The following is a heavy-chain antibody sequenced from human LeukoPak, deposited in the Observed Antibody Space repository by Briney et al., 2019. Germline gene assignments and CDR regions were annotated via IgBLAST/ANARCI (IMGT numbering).Heavy chain of an antibody. Sequence: GGSLRLSCAASGFTFSSYWMSWVRQAPGKGLEWVANIKQDGSEKYYVDSVKGRFTISRDNAKNSLYLQMNSLRAEDTAVYYCARFDDSSGYYSSGIFDYWGQGTLVTVSS. CDR3: ARFDDSSGYYSSGIFDY. J-gene: IGHJ4*02. D-gene: IGHD3-22*01. CDR2: IKQDGSEK. V-gene: IGHV3-7*01. CDR1: GFTFSSYW.